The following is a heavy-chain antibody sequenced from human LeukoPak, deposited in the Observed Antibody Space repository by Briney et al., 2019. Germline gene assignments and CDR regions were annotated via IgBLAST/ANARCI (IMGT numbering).Heavy chain of an antibody. CDR1: GGTFSSYA. CDR3: ATRAYCGGDCYSDAFDI. CDR2: IIPIFGTA. D-gene: IGHD2-21*02. J-gene: IGHJ3*02. Sequence: SVKVSCKASGGTFSSYAISLVRQAPGQGLEWIGGIIPIFGTANYAQKFQGRVTITTDESTSTAYMELSSLRSEDTAVYYCATRAYCGGDCYSDAFDIWGQGTMVTVSS. V-gene: IGHV1-69*05.